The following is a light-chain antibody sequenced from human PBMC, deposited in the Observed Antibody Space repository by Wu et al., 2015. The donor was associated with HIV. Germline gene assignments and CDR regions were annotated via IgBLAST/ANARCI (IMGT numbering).Light chain of an antibody. J-gene: IGKJ1*01. CDR3: QQYGSSLWT. V-gene: IGKV3-20*01. CDR2: GAF. Sequence: EVVMTQSPGTLSMSPGERATLSCRASQNVNSHLAWYQQKPGQAPRVLIYGAFHRVTGIPARFSGSGSKTEFTLTIGRLEPEDFAVYYCQQYGSSLWTFGQGTKVEIK. CDR1: QNVNSH.